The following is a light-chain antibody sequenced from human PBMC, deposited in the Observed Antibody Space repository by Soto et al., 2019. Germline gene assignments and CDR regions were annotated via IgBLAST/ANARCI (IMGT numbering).Light chain of an antibody. CDR3: QQYNNWPLT. CDR1: QSVSSN. V-gene: IGKV3-15*01. Sequence: EIVKTQSPATLSVSPGERATLSCRASQSVSSNLAWYQQKPGQAPRLLIYGASTRATGIPARFSGSGSGTEFTLTISSLQSEDFAVYYCQQYNNWPLTFGQGTKVDIK. J-gene: IGKJ1*01. CDR2: GAS.